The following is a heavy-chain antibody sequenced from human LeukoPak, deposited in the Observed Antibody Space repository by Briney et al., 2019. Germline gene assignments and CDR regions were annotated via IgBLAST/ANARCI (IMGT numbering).Heavy chain of an antibody. CDR2: INHSGST. CDR1: GGSISSYY. D-gene: IGHD5-18*01. V-gene: IGHV4-34*01. J-gene: IGHJ4*02. CDR3: ARGRIRGYNYGYIY. Sequence: PSETLSLTCTVSGGSISSYYWSWIRQPPGKGLEWIGEINHSGSTNYNPSLKSRVTISVDTSKNQFSLKLSSVTAADTAVYYCARGRIRGYNYGYIYWGQGTLVTVSS.